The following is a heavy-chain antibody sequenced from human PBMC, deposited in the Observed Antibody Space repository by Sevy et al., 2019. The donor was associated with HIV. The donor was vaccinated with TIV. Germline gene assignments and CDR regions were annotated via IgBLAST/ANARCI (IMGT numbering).Heavy chain of an antibody. D-gene: IGHD4-17*01. CDR3: ARIDYGDYEITREYYMGV. CDR1: GFTFSTYS. V-gene: IGHV3-21*01. CDR2: IISGITYI. Sequence: GGSLRLSCAASGFTFSTYSMTGFGQAPGKGLEWFSPIISGITYIYYANSVKGGFTISRKNAKNSLFLQMNSLRAEDTAVYFCARIDYGDYEITREYYMGVWGKGTTVTVSS. J-gene: IGHJ6*03.